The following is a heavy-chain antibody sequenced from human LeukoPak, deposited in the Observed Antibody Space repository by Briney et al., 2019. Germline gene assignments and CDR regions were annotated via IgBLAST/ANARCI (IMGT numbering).Heavy chain of an antibody. CDR1: GFTFSSYA. Sequence: PGGSLRLSCAASGFTFSSYALSWVRQAPGKGLEWVSAISGSGDSTHYADSVKGRFTISRDNSKNTLYLQMNILRAEDTALYYCAKGSSSWYPFDYWGQGTLVTVSS. D-gene: IGHD6-13*01. J-gene: IGHJ4*02. CDR2: ISGSGDST. CDR3: AKGSSSWYPFDY. V-gene: IGHV3-23*01.